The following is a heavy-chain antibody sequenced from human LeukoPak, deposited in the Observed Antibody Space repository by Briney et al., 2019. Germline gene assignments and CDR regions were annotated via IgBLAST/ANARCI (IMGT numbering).Heavy chain of an antibody. CDR2: INHTGST. CDR1: GGSLSGAY. V-gene: IGHV4-34*01. CDR3: ARVGSGWPLDY. Sequence: KPSETLSLTCTVQGGSLSGAYWTWIRQPPGKGLEWIGEINHTGSTNYNPSLKSRVTISVDTSKNQFSLKLSSVTAADTAVYYCARVGSGWPLDYWGQGTLVTVSS. D-gene: IGHD6-19*01. J-gene: IGHJ4*02.